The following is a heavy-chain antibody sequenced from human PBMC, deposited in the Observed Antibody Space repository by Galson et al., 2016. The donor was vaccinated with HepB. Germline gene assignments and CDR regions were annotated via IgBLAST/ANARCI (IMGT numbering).Heavy chain of an antibody. J-gene: IGHJ6*02. V-gene: IGHV3-7*01. CDR3: ARADAAPHDHYYGMDV. Sequence: SLRLSCAASGFTFSSYWMTWVRQAPGKGLEWVANIQQDGTEIHYLESVKGRFVISRDNAKNSLYLQMNSLRVEDTAVYYCARADAAPHDHYYGMDVWGQGTTVTVSS. D-gene: IGHD3-3*01. CDR2: IQQDGTEI. CDR1: GFTFSSYW.